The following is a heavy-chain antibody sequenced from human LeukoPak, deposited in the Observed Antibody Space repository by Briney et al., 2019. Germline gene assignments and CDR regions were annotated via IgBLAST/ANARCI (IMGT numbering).Heavy chain of an antibody. D-gene: IGHD3-22*01. CDR2: ISTRGSPI. CDR1: GFTFSSYE. V-gene: IGHV3-48*03. CDR3: ARRGFYDTSGYLFDH. Sequence: TGGSLRLSCAASGFTFSSYETNWVRQAPGKGLGWVSYISTRGSPIYYGNSVKGRFTISRDNAKNSLYLQMNSLRAEDTALYYCARRGFYDTSGYLFDHWGQGTLVTVSS. J-gene: IGHJ4*02.